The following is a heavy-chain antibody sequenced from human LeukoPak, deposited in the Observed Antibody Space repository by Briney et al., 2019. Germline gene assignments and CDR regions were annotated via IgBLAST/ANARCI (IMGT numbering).Heavy chain of an antibody. CDR2: ISAYDGNT. J-gene: IGHJ5*02. Sequence: ASVKVSCKASGYTFTSYGISWVRQAPGQRLEWMGWISAYDGNTNYAQKLQGRGTMTTDTSTSTAYMELRSLESDDTAVYYCARDILWFGEFSPNNWFDPWGQGTLVTVSS. CDR1: GYTFTSYG. V-gene: IGHV1-18*01. CDR3: ARDILWFGEFSPNNWFDP. D-gene: IGHD3-10*01.